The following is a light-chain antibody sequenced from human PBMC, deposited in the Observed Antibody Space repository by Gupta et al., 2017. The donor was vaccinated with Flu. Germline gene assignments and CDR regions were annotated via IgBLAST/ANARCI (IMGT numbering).Light chain of an antibody. CDR2: DVS. V-gene: IGLV2-11*01. Sequence: QYALTQPRAVSGSPGQSVTISCTGTSSDVGGYNYVSWYQQHPGKAPKLMLYDVSKRPSGVPDRFSGSKSGNTASLTISGLQAEDEADYYCCSYAGSSWVFGGGTKLTVL. J-gene: IGLJ3*02. CDR1: SSDVGGYNY. CDR3: CSYAGSSWV.